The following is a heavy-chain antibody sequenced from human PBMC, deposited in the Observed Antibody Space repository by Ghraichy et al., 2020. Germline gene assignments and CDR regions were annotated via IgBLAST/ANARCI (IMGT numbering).Heavy chain of an antibody. D-gene: IGHD3-16*01. J-gene: IGHJ5*02. CDR1: GYMFTTYW. Sequence: GESLNISCKHPGYMFTTYWIGWVRQMPGTGLEWMGFIDPADSTTRYSPSFQGQVTISVDKSATTAYLQWSSLKVSDTAIYYCARRMDYSRGEFDPWGQGTLVIVSS. V-gene: IGHV5-51*01. CDR3: ARRMDYSRGEFDP. CDR2: IDPADSTT.